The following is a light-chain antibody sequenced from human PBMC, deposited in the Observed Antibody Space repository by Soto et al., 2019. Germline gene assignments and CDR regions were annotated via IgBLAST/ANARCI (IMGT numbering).Light chain of an antibody. Sequence: QSALTQPASASGSPGQSITISCTGTSGDVGGYNSVSWYQQHPGKAPKLMIYEVSNRPSGVSNRFSVSKSGNTASLTISGLQAEDEADYYCSSYTSSVTVAFGGGTKVTVL. V-gene: IGLV2-14*01. CDR3: SSYTSSVTVA. CDR2: EVS. J-gene: IGLJ2*01. CDR1: SGDVGGYNS.